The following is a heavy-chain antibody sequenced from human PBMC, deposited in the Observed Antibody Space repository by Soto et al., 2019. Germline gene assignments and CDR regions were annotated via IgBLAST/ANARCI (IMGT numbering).Heavy chain of an antibody. J-gene: IGHJ6*02. D-gene: IGHD4-17*01. CDR1: GFTFSNYA. V-gene: IGHV3-30-3*01. Sequence: GGSLRLSCAASGFTFSNYALHWVRQAPGKGLEWVAVISFDGTKKYYSDSVKGRFTISRDNLKNTLYLQMNNLRVEDAALYFCAREDDYGYRYINYGLDVWGQGTTVTVSS. CDR3: AREDDYGYRYINYGLDV. CDR2: ISFDGTKK.